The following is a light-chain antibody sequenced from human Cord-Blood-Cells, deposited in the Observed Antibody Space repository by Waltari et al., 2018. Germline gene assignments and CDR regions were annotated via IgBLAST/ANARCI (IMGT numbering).Light chain of an antibody. CDR2: AAS. V-gene: IGKV1-9*01. Sequence: DIQLTQSPSFLSASVGDRVNITCRASQGISRYLAWYQQKPGKAPKLLIYAASTLQSGVPSRFSGSGSGTEFTLTSSSLQPEDFATYYCQQLNSYPYSFGQGTKLEIK. CDR3: QQLNSYPYS. CDR1: QGISRY. J-gene: IGKJ2*03.